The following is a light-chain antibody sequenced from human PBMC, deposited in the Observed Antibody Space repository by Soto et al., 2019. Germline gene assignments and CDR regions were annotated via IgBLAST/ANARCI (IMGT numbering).Light chain of an antibody. CDR1: NIGGKS. CDR3: QVWDATSDHVV. V-gene: IGLV3-21*02. Sequence: SYELTQPPSVSVAPGQTARLTCGGDNIGGKSVHWYQQKPGQAPVLVVYDDSDRPSGIPQRFSGSNSGNTATLTVSWVEAGDEADYYCQVWDATSDHVVFGGGTKVTV. J-gene: IGLJ2*01. CDR2: DDS.